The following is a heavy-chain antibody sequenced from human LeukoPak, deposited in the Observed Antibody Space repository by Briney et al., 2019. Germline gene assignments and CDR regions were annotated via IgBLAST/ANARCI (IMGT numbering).Heavy chain of an antibody. Sequence: GGSLRLSCAASGFTFSSYGMHWVRQAPGKGLEWVAVISYDGSNKYYADSVKGRFTISRDNSKNTPYLQMNSLRVEDTAVYYCAKPRWRSHFDYWGQGTLVTVSS. D-gene: IGHD3-16*02. J-gene: IGHJ4*02. CDR1: GFTFSSYG. CDR3: AKPRWRSHFDY. V-gene: IGHV3-30*18. CDR2: ISYDGSNK.